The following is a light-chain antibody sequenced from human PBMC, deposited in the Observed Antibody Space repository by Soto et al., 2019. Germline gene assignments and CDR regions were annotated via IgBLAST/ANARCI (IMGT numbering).Light chain of an antibody. CDR1: SSNIGINT. J-gene: IGLJ1*01. CDR3: ATWDDSLDVHV. V-gene: IGLV1-44*01. Sequence: QSVLTQPPSASGTPGQTITISCSGGSSNIGINTVNWYEHLPGMAPRLLIYGNNQRPSGVPDRFSGSKSGTSASLAISGLQSEDEGHYYCATWDDSLDVHVFGTGTKVTVL. CDR2: GNN.